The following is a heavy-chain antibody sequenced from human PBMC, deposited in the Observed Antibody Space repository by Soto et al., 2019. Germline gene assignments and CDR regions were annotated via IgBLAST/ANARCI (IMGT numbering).Heavy chain of an antibody. V-gene: IGHV1-46*01. D-gene: IGHD3-22*01. CDR3: AREGDYYDSSGYYSYYYGMDV. CDR2: INPSGGST. CDR1: GYTFTSYY. J-gene: IGHJ6*02. Sequence: AASVKVSCKASGYTFTSYYMHWVRQAPGQGLEWMGIINPSGGSTSYAQKFQGRVTMTRDTSTSTVYMELSSLRSEDTAVYYCAREGDYYDSSGYYSYYYGMDVWGQGTTVTVSS.